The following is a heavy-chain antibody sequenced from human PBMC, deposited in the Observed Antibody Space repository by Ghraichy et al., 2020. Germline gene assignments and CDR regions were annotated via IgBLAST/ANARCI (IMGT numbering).Heavy chain of an antibody. CDR1: GFTFSSYS. D-gene: IGHD3-22*01. CDR2: ISSSSSTI. V-gene: IGHV3-48*04. J-gene: IGHJ5*02. CDR3: ARDGDSSGYYLGWFAP. Sequence: GGSLRLSCAASGFTFSSYSMNWVRQAPGKGLEWVSYISSSSSTIYYADSVKGRFTISRDNAKNSLYLQMNSLRAEDTAVYYCARDGDSSGYYLGWFAPWGQGTLVTVSS.